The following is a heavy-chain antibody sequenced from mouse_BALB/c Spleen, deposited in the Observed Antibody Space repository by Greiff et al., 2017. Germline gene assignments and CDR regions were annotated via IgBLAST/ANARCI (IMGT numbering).Heavy chain of an antibody. D-gene: IGHD2-4*01. Sequence: EVQLQESGAELVRSGASVKLSCTASGFNIKDYYMHWVKQRPEQGLEWIGWIDPENGDTEYAPKFQGKATMTADTSSNTAYLQLSSLTSEDTAVYYCNAPYDYVRFAYWGQGTLVTVSA. CDR1: GFNIKDYY. CDR3: NAPYDYVRFAY. J-gene: IGHJ3*01. CDR2: IDPENGDT. V-gene: IGHV14-4*02.